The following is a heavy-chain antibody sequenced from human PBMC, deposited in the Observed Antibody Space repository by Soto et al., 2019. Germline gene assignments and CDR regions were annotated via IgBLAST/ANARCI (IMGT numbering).Heavy chain of an antibody. CDR1: GYTFTSYA. V-gene: IGHV1-3*01. J-gene: IGHJ4*02. CDR3: ASGQIAAARVPFDY. Sequence: ASVKVSCKATGYTFTSYAMHWVRQAPGQRLEWMGWINAGNGNTKYSQKFQGRVTITRDTSASTAYMELSSLRSEDTAVYYCASGQIAAARVPFDYWGQGTLVTVSS. D-gene: IGHD6-13*01. CDR2: INAGNGNT.